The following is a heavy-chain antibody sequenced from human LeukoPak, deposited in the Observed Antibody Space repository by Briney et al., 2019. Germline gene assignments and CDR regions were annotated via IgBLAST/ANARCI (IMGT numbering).Heavy chain of an antibody. D-gene: IGHD1-14*01. V-gene: IGHV3-7*01. Sequence: GGSLRLSCAASRFTFSGYWMSWVRQAPGKGLEWVANIKQDGSETYYVDSVKGRFTISRDNAKNSLYLQMNSLRVEDTAIYYCAREVLASSESKSFFDCWGQGTLVTVSS. J-gene: IGHJ4*02. CDR2: IKQDGSET. CDR1: RFTFSGYW. CDR3: AREVLASSESKSFFDC.